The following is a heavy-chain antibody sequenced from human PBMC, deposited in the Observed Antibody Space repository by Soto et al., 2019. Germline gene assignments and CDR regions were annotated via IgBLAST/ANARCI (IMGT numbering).Heavy chain of an antibody. CDR3: ARGIVVVVAATREDWFDP. CDR1: GGSISSGGYS. D-gene: IGHD2-15*01. Sequence: QLQLQESGSGLVKPSQTLSLTCAVSGGSISSGGYSWSWIRQPPGKGLEWIGYIYHSGSTYYNPSRRSRVTVSVDRPKNQFSLKLSPVTAAATAVYYCARGIVVVVAATREDWFDPWGQGTLVTVSS. V-gene: IGHV4-30-2*01. J-gene: IGHJ5*02. CDR2: IYHSGST.